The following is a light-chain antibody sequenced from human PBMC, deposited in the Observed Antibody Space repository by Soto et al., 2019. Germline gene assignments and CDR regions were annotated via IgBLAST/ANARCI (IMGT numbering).Light chain of an antibody. CDR1: QSVSSY. J-gene: IGKJ4*01. V-gene: IGKV3-11*01. Sequence: EIVLTQSPATLSLSPGERATLSCRASQSVSSYLAWYQQKPGQAPRLLIYAASNRATDIPARFSGSGSGTDFPLTISCLEPEDFAVYDCQQRSMTFGGGNKVEL. CDR3: QQRSMT. CDR2: AAS.